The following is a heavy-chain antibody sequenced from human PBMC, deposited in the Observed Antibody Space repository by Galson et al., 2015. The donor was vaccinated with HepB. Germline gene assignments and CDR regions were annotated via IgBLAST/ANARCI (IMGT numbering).Heavy chain of an antibody. CDR2: IIPIFNIA. CDR3: ARGSYSNPDYYYYYRLDV. D-gene: IGHD4-11*01. Sequence: SVKVSCKASGGTFSSYAISWVRQAPGQGLEWMGGIIPIFNIATYAHNFQGRVTITADKSTSKVYMVLSLRSEDTAVYYCARGSYSNPDYYYYYRLDVWGQGTTVTVSS. V-gene: IGHV1-69*10. CDR1: GGTFSSYA. J-gene: IGHJ6*02.